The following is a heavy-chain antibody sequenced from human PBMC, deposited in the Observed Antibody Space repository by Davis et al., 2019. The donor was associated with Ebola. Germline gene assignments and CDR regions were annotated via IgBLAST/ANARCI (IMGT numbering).Heavy chain of an antibody. CDR2: IYYSGST. Sequence: MPSETLSLTCTVSGGSISTYYWSWIRQHPGKGLEWIGYIYYSGSTYYNPSLKSRVTISVDTSKNQFSLKLSSVTAADTAVYYCARGVWFGEGNWFDPWGQGTLVTVSS. J-gene: IGHJ5*02. D-gene: IGHD3-10*01. V-gene: IGHV4-59*06. CDR3: ARGVWFGEGNWFDP. CDR1: GGSISTYY.